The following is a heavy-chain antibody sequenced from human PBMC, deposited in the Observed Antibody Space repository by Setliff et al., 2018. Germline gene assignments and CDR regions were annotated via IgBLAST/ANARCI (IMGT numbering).Heavy chain of an antibody. CDR2: IYTTGST. D-gene: IGHD3-22*01. Sequence: PSETLSLTCTVSGGSISSYYWSWIRQPAGKGLEWIGHIYTTGSTNYNPSLKSRVTLSVDTSKNQFSLKLNSVTAADTAIYYCARTPYYYDTAGYDFWGQGTLVTVSS. V-gene: IGHV4-4*07. CDR3: ARTPYYYDTAGYDF. J-gene: IGHJ4*02. CDR1: GGSISSYY.